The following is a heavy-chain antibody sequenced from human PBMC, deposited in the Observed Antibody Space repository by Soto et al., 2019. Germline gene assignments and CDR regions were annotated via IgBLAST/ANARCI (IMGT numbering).Heavy chain of an antibody. J-gene: IGHJ6*02. CDR3: ARGAYCSDGTCFTHYYYPMDV. Sequence: EVQLVESGGGLVQPGGSLRLSCTASGFTFSSYWMHWVRQAPGKGLVWVSRINTEGSSTNYADFVKGRFTISRDNAKNTLYLQMNSLRAEDTAVYYCARGAYCSDGTCFTHYYYPMDVWGQGPRSPSP. CDR1: GFTFSSYW. D-gene: IGHD2-15*01. V-gene: IGHV3-74*01. CDR2: INTEGSST.